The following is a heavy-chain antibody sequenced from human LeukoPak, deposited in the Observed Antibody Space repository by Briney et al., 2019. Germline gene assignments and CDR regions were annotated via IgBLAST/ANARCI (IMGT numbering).Heavy chain of an antibody. CDR3: ARNQQLGGHSYYYYGMDV. D-gene: IGHD3-16*01. V-gene: IGHV3-23*01. J-gene: IGHJ6*02. CDR1: GFTSISYA. Sequence: GGSLRLSCVGSGFTSISYALTWARQAPGKGLEWVSGISGGGVTTYYADSVKGRFTISRDNSKNTLYLQMNSLRADDTAIYYCARNQQLGGHSYYYYGMDVWGQGTTVTVSS. CDR2: ISGGGVTT.